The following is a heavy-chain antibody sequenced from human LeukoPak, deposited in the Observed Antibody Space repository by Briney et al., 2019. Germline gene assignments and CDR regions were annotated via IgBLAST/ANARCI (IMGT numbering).Heavy chain of an antibody. J-gene: IGHJ4*02. Sequence: ASVKVSCKASGYTFTSYYIHWARQAPGQGVEWMGWINPESGGTSYAQHFQGRVTMTRDTSISTAYMDLSRLKSDDTAVYYCARDRSRGYSYGLESLYWGQGTLVTVSS. D-gene: IGHD5-18*01. V-gene: IGHV1-2*02. CDR1: GYTFTSYY. CDR3: ARDRSRGYSYGLESLY. CDR2: INPESGGT.